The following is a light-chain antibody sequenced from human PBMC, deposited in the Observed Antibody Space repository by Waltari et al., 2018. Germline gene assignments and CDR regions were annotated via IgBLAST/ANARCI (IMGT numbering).Light chain of an antibody. J-gene: IGLJ1*01. V-gene: IGLV2-14*03. CDR3: SAYTTSVTLV. Sequence: QSALTQPASVSGSPGQSITISCTGTSSDVGAYDYVSWYQQHPGNAPQLMIYDVSNRPSGISNRFSGSKSGNTASLSISGLQTEDEAEYYCSAYTTSVTLVFGTGTKVTVL. CDR2: DVS. CDR1: SSDVGAYDY.